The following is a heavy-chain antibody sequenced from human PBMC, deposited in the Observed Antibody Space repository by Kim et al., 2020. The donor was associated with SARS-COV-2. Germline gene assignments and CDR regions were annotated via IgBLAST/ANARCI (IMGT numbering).Heavy chain of an antibody. J-gene: IGHJ4*02. CDR3: ARDMGSLYYGSGCYPDY. Sequence: GGSLRLSCAASGFTFSSYEMNWVRQAPGKGLEWVSYISSSGSNIYYADSVKGRFTISRDNAKNSLYLQMNSLRAEDTAVYYCARDMGSLYYGSGCYPDYWGQGTLVTVSS. D-gene: IGHD3-10*01. V-gene: IGHV3-48*03. CDR2: ISSSGSNI. CDR1: GFTFSSYE.